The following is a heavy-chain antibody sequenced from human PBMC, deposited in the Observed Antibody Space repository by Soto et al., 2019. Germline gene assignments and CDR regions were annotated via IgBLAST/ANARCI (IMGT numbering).Heavy chain of an antibody. CDR1: GGSISSYY. J-gene: IGHJ4*02. Sequence: SETLSLTCTVSGGSISSYYWSWIRQPPGKGLEWIGYIYYSGSTYYNPSLKSRVTISVDTSKNQFSLKLSSVTAADTAVYYCARGCSGGSCYDYWGQGTLVTVSS. V-gene: IGHV4-59*08. CDR2: IYYSGST. CDR3: ARGCSGGSCYDY. D-gene: IGHD2-15*01.